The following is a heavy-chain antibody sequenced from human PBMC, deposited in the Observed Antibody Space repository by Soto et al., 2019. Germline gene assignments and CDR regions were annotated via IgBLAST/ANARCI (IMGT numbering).Heavy chain of an antibody. Sequence: ASVKVSCKASGYTFTGYYVHWVRQAPGQGLEWMGWINPNSGDTYLAQRFQGRVTMNRDTSIGTAYMELRGLTSDDTAEYYCAKGGAIVAAGTRAYLYNAMDVWGQGTTATVSS. CDR1: GYTFTGYY. V-gene: IGHV1-2*02. CDR3: AKGGAIVAAGTRAYLYNAMDV. D-gene: IGHD1-26*01. J-gene: IGHJ6*02. CDR2: INPNSGDT.